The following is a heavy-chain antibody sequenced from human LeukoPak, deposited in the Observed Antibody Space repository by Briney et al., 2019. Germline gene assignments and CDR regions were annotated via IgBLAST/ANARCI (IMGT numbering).Heavy chain of an antibody. D-gene: IGHD6-13*01. J-gene: IGHJ3*02. CDR1: GFTFSSYA. CDR3: AKFGLAAAGIGDAFDI. V-gene: IGHV3-23*01. Sequence: GGSLRLSCAASGFTFSSYAMSWVRQAPGRGLEWVSAISGSGGSTYYADSVKGRFTISRDNSKNTLYLQMNSLRAEDTAVYYCAKFGLAAAGIGDAFDIWGQGTMVTVSS. CDR2: ISGSGGST.